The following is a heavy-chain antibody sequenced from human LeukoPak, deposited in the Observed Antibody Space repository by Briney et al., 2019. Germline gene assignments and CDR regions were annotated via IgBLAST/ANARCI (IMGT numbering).Heavy chain of an antibody. CDR3: ALGTINKDYYFGMDV. CDR2: ISNSGSTV. D-gene: IGHD2-8*01. Sequence: PGGSLRLSCAASGFTFSDFYMTWLRQAPEKGLEWLSYISNSGSTVFYADSVKGRFTVSRDNAKRSLYLQIESLRDDDTAVYHCALGTINKDYYFGMDVWGQGTTVTVSS. CDR1: GFTFSDFY. V-gene: IGHV3-11*01. J-gene: IGHJ6*02.